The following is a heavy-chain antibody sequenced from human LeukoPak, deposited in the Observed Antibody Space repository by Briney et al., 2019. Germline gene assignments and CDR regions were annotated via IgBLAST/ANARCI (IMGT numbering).Heavy chain of an antibody. Sequence: GGSLRLSCAASGFTFSGYGMSWGRQAPGKGLKWVSAISGSGGSTYYADSVKGRITISRDNSKNTLYLQMNSLRAEDTAVYYCAKGVGYCSGGSCQQFDYWGQGTLVTASS. CDR1: GFTFSGYG. J-gene: IGHJ4*02. CDR3: AKGVGYCSGGSCQQFDY. V-gene: IGHV3-23*01. D-gene: IGHD2-15*01. CDR2: ISGSGGST.